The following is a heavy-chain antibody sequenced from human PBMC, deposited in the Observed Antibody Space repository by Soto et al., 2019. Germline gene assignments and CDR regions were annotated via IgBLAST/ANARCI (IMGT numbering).Heavy chain of an antibody. CDR2: ISAYNGNT. CDR1: GYTFTSYG. V-gene: IGHV1-18*04. CDR3: ARDRIRDDYSNYDDWFDP. D-gene: IGHD4-4*01. J-gene: IGHJ5*02. Sequence: ASVKVSCKASGYTFTSYGISWVRQAPGQGLEWMGWISAYNGNTNYAQKLQGRVTMTTDTSTSTAYMELRSLRSDDTAVYYCARDRIRDDYSNYDDWFDPWGQGTLVT.